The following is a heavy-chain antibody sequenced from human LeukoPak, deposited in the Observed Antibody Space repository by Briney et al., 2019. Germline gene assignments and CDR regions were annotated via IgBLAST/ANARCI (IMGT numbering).Heavy chain of an antibody. V-gene: IGHV4-31*03. Sequence: SETLSLTCTVSGGSISSGGYYWSWIRQHPDKGLEWIGYIYYTGTAYYNPSLKSRVTLSVATSKNQFSLNLNSVTAADTAFYYCARQWARSRGGGFDIWGQGTVVTVSS. J-gene: IGHJ3*02. CDR1: GGSISSGGYY. D-gene: IGHD1-26*01. CDR2: IYYTGTA. CDR3: ARQWARSRGGGFDI.